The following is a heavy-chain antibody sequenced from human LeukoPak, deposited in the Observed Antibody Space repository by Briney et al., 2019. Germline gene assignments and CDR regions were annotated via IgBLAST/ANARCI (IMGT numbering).Heavy chain of an antibody. CDR3: ARVDGSCSGGSCPSGNWFDP. V-gene: IGHV4-61*02. CDR2: IYTSGST. CDR1: GGSISSGSYY. D-gene: IGHD2-15*01. Sequence: SETLSLTCTVSGGSISSGSYYWSWIRQPAGKGLEWIGRIYTSGSTNYNPSLKSRVTISVDTSKNQFSLKLSSVTAADTAVYYCARVDGSCSGGSCPSGNWFDPWGQGTLVTVSS. J-gene: IGHJ5*02.